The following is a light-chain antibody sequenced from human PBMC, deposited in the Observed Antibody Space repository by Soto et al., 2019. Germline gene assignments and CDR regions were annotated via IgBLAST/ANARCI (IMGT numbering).Light chain of an antibody. J-gene: IGKJ4*01. V-gene: IGKV1-33*01. CDR2: DAS. CDR3: QQYDNLPPY. Sequence: DIQMTQSPSSLSASVGDRVTITCQASQDISNYLNWYQQKPGKAPKLLIYDASNLETGVPSRFSGSGSGTDFTFTISNLQPEDIATYYCQQYDNLPPYFGGGTKVEIK. CDR1: QDISNY.